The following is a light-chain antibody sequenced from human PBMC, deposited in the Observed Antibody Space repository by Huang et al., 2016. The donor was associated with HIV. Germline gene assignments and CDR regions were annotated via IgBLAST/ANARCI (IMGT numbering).Light chain of an antibody. Sequence: EALLTQSPDTLSLSPGERATLSCRASQIISSAFVAWSQQNPGQAPRLLIYGASNRATGIPDRFSGVGSGTDFTLIISSLEPEDFAVYYCQQYGYSPLFTFGPGTKVDIK. J-gene: IGKJ3*01. V-gene: IGKV3-20*01. CDR3: QQYGYSPLFT. CDR1: QIISSAF. CDR2: GAS.